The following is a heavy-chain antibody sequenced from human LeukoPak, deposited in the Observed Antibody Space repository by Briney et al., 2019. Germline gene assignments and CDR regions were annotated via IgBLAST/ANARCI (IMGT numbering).Heavy chain of an antibody. CDR3: ARDLPYAFDI. Sequence: PSETLSLTCTVSGVSISSSSYYWGWIRQPPGTGLEWIGNIYHSGSTNYSPSLKSRVTISVDKSKNQFSLKLSSVTAADTAVYYCARDLPYAFDIWGQGTMVTVSS. V-gene: IGHV4-39*07. CDR2: IYHSGST. J-gene: IGHJ3*02. CDR1: GVSISSSSYY.